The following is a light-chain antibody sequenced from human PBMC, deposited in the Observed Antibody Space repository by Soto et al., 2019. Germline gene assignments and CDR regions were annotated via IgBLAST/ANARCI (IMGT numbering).Light chain of an antibody. CDR2: EVT. CDR3: ASWDDYLRGSAV. V-gene: IGLV2-8*01. Sequence: QSALTQPPSASGSPGRSVTISCTGTSSDVGGYDYVSWFQQHPGKAPKLIIYEVTKRPSGVPDRFSASKSGNTASLTVSGLQAEDEATYYCASWDDYLRGSAVFGGGTKVTVL. J-gene: IGLJ2*01. CDR1: SSDVGGYDY.